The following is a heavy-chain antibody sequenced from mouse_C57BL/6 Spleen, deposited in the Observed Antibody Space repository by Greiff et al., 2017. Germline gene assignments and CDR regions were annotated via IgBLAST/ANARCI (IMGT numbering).Heavy chain of an antibody. V-gene: IGHV1-5*01. CDR2: IYPGNSDT. CDR1: GYTFTSYW. CDR3: TRSCTRRCYFDY. Sequence: EVKLQESGTVLARPGASVKMSCKTSGYTFTSYWMHWVKQRPGQGLEWIGAIYPGNSDTSYNQKFKGKANLTAVTSASTAYLELSSLTNEDSAVFYCTRSCTRRCYFDYWGQGTTLTVSS. J-gene: IGHJ2*01. D-gene: IGHD1-1*01.